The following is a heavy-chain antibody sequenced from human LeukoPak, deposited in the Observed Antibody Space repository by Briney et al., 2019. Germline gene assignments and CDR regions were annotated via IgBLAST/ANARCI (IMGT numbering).Heavy chain of an antibody. CDR3: ARHRSGDYAWFDY. CDR2: IYTSGST. D-gene: IGHD4-17*01. CDR1: GGSISSGSYY. J-gene: IGHJ4*02. Sequence: SQTLSLTCTVSGGSISSGSYYWSWIRQPAGKGLEWIGRIYTSGSTNYNPSLKSRVTISVDTSKNQFSLKLSSVTAADTAVYYCARHRSGDYAWFDYWGQGTLVTVSS. V-gene: IGHV4-61*02.